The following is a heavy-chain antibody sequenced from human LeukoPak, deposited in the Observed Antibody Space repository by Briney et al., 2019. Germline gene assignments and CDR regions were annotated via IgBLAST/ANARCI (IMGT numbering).Heavy chain of an antibody. CDR3: AREKTSGAAYWFDP. CDR1: GFTFSSYS. V-gene: IGHV3-21*01. CDR2: ISSSSSYI. J-gene: IGHJ5*02. Sequence: GGSLRLSCAASGFTFSSYSMNWVRQAPGKGLEWVSSISSSSSYIYYADSVKGRFTISRDNAKNSLYLQMNSLRAEDTAVYYCAREKTSGAAYWFDPWGQGTLVTVSS. D-gene: IGHD2-15*01.